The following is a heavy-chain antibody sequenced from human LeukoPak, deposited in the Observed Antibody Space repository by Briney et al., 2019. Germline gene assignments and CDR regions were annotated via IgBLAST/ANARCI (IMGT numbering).Heavy chain of an antibody. Sequence: GGSLRLSCAASGFTFSSYGMHWVRQAPGKGLEWVAVILYDGTNRNYADSVKGRFTISRDNSKDTLYLQMDSLRVEDTAVYYCARDPAGSGFAFDSWGQGALVTVSS. V-gene: IGHV3-30*03. CDR3: ARDPAGSGFAFDS. D-gene: IGHD1-1*01. J-gene: IGHJ4*02. CDR2: ILYDGTNR. CDR1: GFTFSSYG.